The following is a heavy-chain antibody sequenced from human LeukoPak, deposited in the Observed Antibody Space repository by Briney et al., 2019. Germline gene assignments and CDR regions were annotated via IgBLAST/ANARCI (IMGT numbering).Heavy chain of an antibody. CDR2: ITGSGGGT. V-gene: IGHV3-23*01. CDR1: GFTFSRHA. Sequence: GGSLRLSCVASGFTFSRHAMTWVRQTPGKGLEWVSAITGSGGGTYYADSVQGRFTISRDNSKNTLYLQMNSLRADDTAVYYCARGVAAASERALDIWGQGTMVTVSS. D-gene: IGHD6-13*01. J-gene: IGHJ3*02. CDR3: ARGVAAASERALDI.